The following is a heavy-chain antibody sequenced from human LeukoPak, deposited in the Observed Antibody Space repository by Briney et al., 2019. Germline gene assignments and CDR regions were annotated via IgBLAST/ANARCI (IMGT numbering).Heavy chain of an antibody. CDR2: INHSGST. CDR3: ACTIVGATQGDY. Sequence: SETLSLTCSVSGDSISSSAYYWSWIRQPPGKGLEWIGEINHSGSTNYNPSLKSRVTISVDTSKNQFSLKLSSVTAADTAVYYCACTIVGATQGDYWGQGTLVTVSS. D-gene: IGHD1-26*01. J-gene: IGHJ4*02. V-gene: IGHV4-39*07. CDR1: GDSISSSAYY.